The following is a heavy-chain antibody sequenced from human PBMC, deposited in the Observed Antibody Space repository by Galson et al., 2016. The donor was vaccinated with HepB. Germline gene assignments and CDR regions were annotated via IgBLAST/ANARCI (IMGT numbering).Heavy chain of an antibody. D-gene: IGHD3-3*01. CDR1: GYTFNSYG. CDR3: ARASFWSGLDL. CDR2: ISAYNGNT. J-gene: IGHJ5*02. Sequence: SVKVSCKASGYTFNSYGISWVRQAPGQGLEWMGWISAYNGNTNYAQKLQGRVTLTADTSTSTAYMELRSRRSHDTAVYSCARASFWSGLDLWGQGTMVTVSS. V-gene: IGHV1-18*01.